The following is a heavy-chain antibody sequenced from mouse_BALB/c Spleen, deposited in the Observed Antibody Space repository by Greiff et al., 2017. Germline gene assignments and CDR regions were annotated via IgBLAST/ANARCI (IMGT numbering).Heavy chain of an antibody. CDR3: ARSTATRAMDY. CDR1: GFNIKDTY. V-gene: IGHV14-3*02. J-gene: IGHJ4*01. CDR2: IDPANGNT. D-gene: IGHD1-2*01. Sequence: VQLKQSGAELVKPGASVKLSCTASGFNIKDTYMHWVKQRPEQGLEWIGRIDPANGNTKYDPKFQGKATITADTSSNTAYLQLSSLTSEDTAVYYCARSTATRAMDYWGQGTSVTVSS.